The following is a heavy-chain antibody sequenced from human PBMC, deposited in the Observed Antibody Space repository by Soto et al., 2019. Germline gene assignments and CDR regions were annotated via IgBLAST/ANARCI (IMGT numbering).Heavy chain of an antibody. Sequence: QVQLQESGPGLVKPSETLSLTCTVSGGSISSYYWSWIRQPPGKGLEWIGYIYYSGSTNYNPSLKSRVTIAGDTSKNQFSLKLSSVTAADTAVYYCAGTKYYDFWSGYDYFDYWGQGTLVTVSS. CDR3: AGTKYYDFWSGYDYFDY. CDR2: IYYSGST. J-gene: IGHJ4*02. CDR1: GGSISSYY. D-gene: IGHD3-3*01. V-gene: IGHV4-59*08.